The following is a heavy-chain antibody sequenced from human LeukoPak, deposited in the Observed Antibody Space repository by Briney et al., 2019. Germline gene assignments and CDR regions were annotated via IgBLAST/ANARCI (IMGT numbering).Heavy chain of an antibody. CDR3: ASGIAVARESYYYYYMDV. CDR2: ICYSGST. J-gene: IGHJ6*03. V-gene: IGHV4-59*01. CDR1: GGSISSYY. Sequence: SETLSLTCTVSGGSISSYYWSWIRQPPGKGLEWIGYICYSGSTNYNPSLKSRVTISVDTSKNQFSLKLSSVTAADTAVYYCASGIAVARESYYYYYMDVWGKGTTVTVSS. D-gene: IGHD6-19*01.